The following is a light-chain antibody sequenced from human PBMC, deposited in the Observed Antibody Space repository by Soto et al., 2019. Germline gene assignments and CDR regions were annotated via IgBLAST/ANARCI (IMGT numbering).Light chain of an antibody. V-gene: IGLV2-14*01. CDR2: DVN. CDR1: SSDFGDSTY. J-gene: IGLJ1*01. Sequence: QSALTQPASVSGSPGQSITVSCTETSSDFGDSTYVSWYQQHPGKAPRLIIYDVNNRPSGVAAPFAASRSGNTASLTISGLQAEDEGDYDSTSYTRSGLIGFGTGTKVTVL. CDR3: TSYTRSGLIG.